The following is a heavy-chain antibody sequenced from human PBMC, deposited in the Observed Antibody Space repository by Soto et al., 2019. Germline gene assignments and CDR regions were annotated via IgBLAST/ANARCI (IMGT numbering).Heavy chain of an antibody. Sequence: SQTLSLTCAISGDSVSSNSAALNLIMQSPSRGLEWLGRTYYRSKWYNDYAVSVKSRITINPDTSKNQFSLQLNSVTPEDTAVYYCARDVGTTVYYYYGMDVWGQGTTVTVSS. V-gene: IGHV6-1*01. CDR3: ARDVGTTVYYYYGMDV. CDR1: GDSVSSNSAA. CDR2: TYYRSKWYN. D-gene: IGHD1-26*01. J-gene: IGHJ6*02.